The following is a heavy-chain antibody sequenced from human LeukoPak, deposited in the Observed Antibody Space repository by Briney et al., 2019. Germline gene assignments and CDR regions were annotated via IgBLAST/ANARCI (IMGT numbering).Heavy chain of an antibody. Sequence: SVKVSCKASGGTFSSYAISWVRQAPGQGLEWMGGFIPIFGTANYAQKFQGRVTITADESTSTAYMELSSLRSEDTAVYYCAREEDIVVVPAAIHYYYGMDVWGQGTTVTVSS. CDR1: GGTFSSYA. D-gene: IGHD2-2*02. CDR3: AREEDIVVVPAAIHYYYGMDV. CDR2: FIPIFGTA. V-gene: IGHV1-69*01. J-gene: IGHJ6*02.